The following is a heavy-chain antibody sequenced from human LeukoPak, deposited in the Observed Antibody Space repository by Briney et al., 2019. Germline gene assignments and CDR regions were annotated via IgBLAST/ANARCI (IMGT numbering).Heavy chain of an antibody. CDR1: GGSISSYY. J-gene: IGHJ5*02. CDR3: AREVTTVTENWFDP. Sequence: PSETLSLTCTVSGGSISSYYWSWIRQPPGKGLEWIGYIYYSGSTNYNPSLKSRVTISVDTSKNQFSLKLSSVTAANTAAYYCAREVTTVTENWFDPWGQGTLVTVSS. D-gene: IGHD4-17*01. V-gene: IGHV4-59*01. CDR2: IYYSGST.